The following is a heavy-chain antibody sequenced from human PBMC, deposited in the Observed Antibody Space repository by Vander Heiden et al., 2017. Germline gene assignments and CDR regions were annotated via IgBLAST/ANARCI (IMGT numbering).Heavy chain of an antibody. CDR3: ARDRSSRWDKDYFDY. CDR2: VYVSGSA. CDR1: GGSISSYH. D-gene: IGHD6-13*01. J-gene: IGHJ4*02. V-gene: IGHV4-4*07. Sequence: QVQLQESDPGLVKPSETLSLTCTVSGGSISSYHWRWIRQLAGKGLEWIGRVYVSGSADYNPSVRSRATMSVDASKTQFSLKLTSVTAADTAVYYCARDRSSRWDKDYFDYWGQGTLVTVSS.